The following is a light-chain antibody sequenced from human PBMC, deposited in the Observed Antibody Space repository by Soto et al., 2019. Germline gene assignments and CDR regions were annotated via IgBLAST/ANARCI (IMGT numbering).Light chain of an antibody. J-gene: IGKJ1*01. CDR3: QHRSSWPRT. CDR2: DAS. CDR1: QSVSSF. V-gene: IGKV3-11*01. Sequence: EFVLTQSPATLSLSLEERATLSCRASQSVSSFLAWYQPKPGQAPSLLIYDASHRATGIPARFTGTGSGTDFAHTSGRREAEGFALYYCQHRSSWPRTFGQGTKVDIK.